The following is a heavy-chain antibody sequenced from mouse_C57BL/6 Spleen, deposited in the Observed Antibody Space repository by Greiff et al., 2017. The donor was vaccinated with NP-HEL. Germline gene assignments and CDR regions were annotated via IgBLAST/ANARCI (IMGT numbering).Heavy chain of an antibody. V-gene: IGHV1-81*01. CDR3: APIYYCGSSYVDFDY. CDR2: IYPRSGNT. CDR1: GYTFTSYG. J-gene: IGHJ2*01. D-gene: IGHD1-1*01. Sequence: VKLQESGAELARPGASVKLSCKASGYTFTSYGISWVKQRTGQGLEWIGEIYPRSGNTYYNEKFKGKATLTADKSSSTAYMELRSLTSEDSAVYFCAPIYYCGSSYVDFDYWGQGTTLTVSS.